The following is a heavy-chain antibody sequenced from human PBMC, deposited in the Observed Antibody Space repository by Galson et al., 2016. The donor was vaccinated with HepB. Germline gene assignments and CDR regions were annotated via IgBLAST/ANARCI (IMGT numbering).Heavy chain of an antibody. V-gene: IGHV4-59*01. CDR3: ARDRGIAAVGDDPFEI. CDR1: GGSMRNYH. J-gene: IGHJ3*02. D-gene: IGHD6-13*01. Sequence: LSLTCTVSGGSMRNYHWSWIRQPPGKGPECIGYMYYSGSPKYNPSLKSRVTMLVDTSKNQFYLKLTSVTAADTAVYYCARDRGIAAVGDDPFEIWGQGTMVTVSS. CDR2: MYYSGSP.